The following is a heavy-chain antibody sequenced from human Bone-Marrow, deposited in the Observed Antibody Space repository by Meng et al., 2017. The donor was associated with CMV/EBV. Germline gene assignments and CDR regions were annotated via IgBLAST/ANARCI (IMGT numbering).Heavy chain of an antibody. D-gene: IGHD6-13*01. CDR1: YTFTSYY. CDR2: INPSGGST. J-gene: IGHJ4*02. CDR3: ARDNRIAAAGLQTFHFDY. Sequence: YTFTSYYMHWVRQDPGQGLEWMGIINPSGGSTSYAQKFQGRVTMTRDTSTSTVYMELSSLRSEDTAVYYCARDNRIAAAGLQTFHFDYWGQGTLVTVSS. V-gene: IGHV1-46*01.